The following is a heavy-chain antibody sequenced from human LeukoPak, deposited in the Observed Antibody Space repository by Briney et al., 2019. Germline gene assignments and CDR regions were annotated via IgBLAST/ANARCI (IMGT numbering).Heavy chain of an antibody. V-gene: IGHV1-18*01. Sequence: ASVTVSCKASGYTFTSYGISWVRQAPGQGLEWMGWISAYNGNTNYAQKFQGRVTMTRDTSISTAYMELSRLRSDDTAVYYCARDSRLERRGLYYGMDVWGQGTTVTVSS. J-gene: IGHJ6*02. D-gene: IGHD1-1*01. CDR1: GYTFTSYG. CDR2: ISAYNGNT. CDR3: ARDSRLERRGLYYGMDV.